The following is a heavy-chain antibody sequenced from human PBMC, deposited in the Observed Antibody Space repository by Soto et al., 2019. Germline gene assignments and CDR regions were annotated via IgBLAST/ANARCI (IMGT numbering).Heavy chain of an antibody. D-gene: IGHD6-13*01. Sequence: GGSLRLSCAASGFTFSNYAMSWVRQAPGKGLEWVSTITGSGDSTYYADSVKGRFTISRDNSKNTLYLQMNSLRADDTAVYYCAKRGSGSGGFIDYGGQGTLVTVSS. CDR3: AKRGSGSGGFIDY. CDR1: GFTFSNYA. V-gene: IGHV3-23*01. J-gene: IGHJ4*02. CDR2: ITGSGDST.